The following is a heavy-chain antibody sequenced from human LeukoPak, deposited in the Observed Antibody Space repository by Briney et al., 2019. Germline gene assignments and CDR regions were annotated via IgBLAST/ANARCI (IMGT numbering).Heavy chain of an antibody. CDR2: ITGSGPYM. CDR1: GFTFSTFA. V-gene: IGHV3-21*01. J-gene: IGHJ4*02. D-gene: IGHD3-10*01. CDR3: ARDRIRGIFDY. Sequence: GGSLRLSCAASGFTFSTFAMHWVRLSPGKGLEWVSSITGSGPYMLYADSVKHRFTISRDDSKNTLFLLLNSLRAEDTAVYYCARDRIRGIFDYWGQGTLVTVSS.